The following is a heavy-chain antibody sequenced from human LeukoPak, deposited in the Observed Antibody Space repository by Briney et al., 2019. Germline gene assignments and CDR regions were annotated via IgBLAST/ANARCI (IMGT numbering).Heavy chain of an antibody. CDR1: GESFSGYY. D-gene: IGHD6-6*01. J-gene: IGHJ4*02. CDR3: ARQGTRLWGFLDY. V-gene: IGHV4-34*01. Sequence: SETLSLTCAVYGESFSGYYWSWIRQSPGKGLEWIGEISHSGSASYNPSLKSRVIISADTSKNQFSLSLRSVTAADTAVYFCARQGTRLWGFLDYWGLGTLVAVSS. CDR2: ISHSGSA.